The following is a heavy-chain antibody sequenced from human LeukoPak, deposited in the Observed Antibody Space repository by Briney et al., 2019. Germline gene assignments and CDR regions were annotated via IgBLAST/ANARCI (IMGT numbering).Heavy chain of an antibody. Sequence: SETLSLTCAVYGGSFSGYYWSWIRQPPGKGLEWIGYIYYSGSTNYNPSLKSRVTISVDTSKNQFSLKLSSVTAADTAVYYCARVAVYGGNAWYFDLWGRGTLVTVSS. D-gene: IGHD5-12*01. CDR2: IYYSGST. CDR1: GGSFSGYY. J-gene: IGHJ2*01. V-gene: IGHV4-59*01. CDR3: ARVAVYGGNAWYFDL.